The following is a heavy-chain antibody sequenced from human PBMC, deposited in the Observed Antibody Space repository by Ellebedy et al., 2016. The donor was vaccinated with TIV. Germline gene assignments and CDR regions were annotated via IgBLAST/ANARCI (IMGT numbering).Heavy chain of an antibody. V-gene: IGHV4-59*01. D-gene: IGHD2-2*01. Sequence: GSLRLSXTVSGGSISSYYWSWIRQPPGKGLEWIGYIYYSGSTNYNPSLKSRVTISVDTSKNQFSLKLSSVTAADTAVYYCARDSLGYCSSTSCYAGWFDPWGQGTLVTVSS. CDR3: ARDSLGYCSSTSCYAGWFDP. CDR2: IYYSGST. CDR1: GGSISSYY. J-gene: IGHJ5*02.